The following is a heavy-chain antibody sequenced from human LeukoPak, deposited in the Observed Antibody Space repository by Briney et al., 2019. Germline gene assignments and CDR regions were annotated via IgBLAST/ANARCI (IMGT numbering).Heavy chain of an antibody. D-gene: IGHD2-15*01. J-gene: IGHJ1*01. V-gene: IGHV4-34*01. CDR2: VNHSGSA. CDR1: GGPFSGYY. Sequence: SETLSLTCAVCGGPFSGYYWSWFRQPPGKGPEWIGEVNHSGSANNNPSLDSRVTMSVDLSKNQFSLNLSYVTAADTAVYYCARLRSSGYCGGGSCYWADLWGPGTLVSVSS. CDR3: ARLRSSGYCGGGSCYWADL.